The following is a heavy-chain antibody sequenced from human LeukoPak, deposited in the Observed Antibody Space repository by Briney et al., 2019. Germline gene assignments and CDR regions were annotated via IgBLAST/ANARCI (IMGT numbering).Heavy chain of an antibody. Sequence: GGSLRLSCAASGFTFSSYGMHWVRQAPGKGLEGVAVISYDGSNKYYADSVKGRFTISRDNSKNTLYLQMNNLRAEDTAVYYCARGGELLRPADYWGQGTLVTVSS. CDR2: ISYDGSNK. J-gene: IGHJ4*02. CDR1: GFTFSSYG. CDR3: ARGGELLRPADY. D-gene: IGHD1-26*01. V-gene: IGHV3-30*03.